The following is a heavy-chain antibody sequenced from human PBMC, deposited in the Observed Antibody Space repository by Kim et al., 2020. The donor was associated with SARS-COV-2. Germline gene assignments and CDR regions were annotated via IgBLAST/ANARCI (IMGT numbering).Heavy chain of an antibody. D-gene: IGHD3-22*01. CDR1: GGSFSGYY. CDR2: INHSGST. Sequence: SETLSLTCAVYGGSFSGYYWSWIRQPPGKGLEWIGEINHSGSTNYNPSLKSRVTISVDTSKNQFSLKLSSVTAADTAVYYCARYYYDSSGYYYSDTGFDYWGQGTLVTVSS. CDR3: ARYYYDSSGYYYSDTGFDY. J-gene: IGHJ4*02. V-gene: IGHV4-34*01.